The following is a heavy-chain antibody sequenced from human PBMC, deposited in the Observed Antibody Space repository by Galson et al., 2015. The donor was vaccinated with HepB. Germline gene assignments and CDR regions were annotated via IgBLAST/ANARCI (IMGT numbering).Heavy chain of an antibody. J-gene: IGHJ6*02. CDR1: GYTFTSYY. D-gene: IGHD2-15*01. V-gene: IGHV1-46*01. CDR3: ARVSGGVVVVAANNGMDV. Sequence: SVKVSCKASGYTFTSYYMHWVRQAPGQGLEWMGIINPSGGSTSYAQKFQGRVTVTRDTSTSTVYMELSSLRSEDTAVYYCARVSGGVVVVAANNGMDVWGQGTTVTVSS. CDR2: INPSGGST.